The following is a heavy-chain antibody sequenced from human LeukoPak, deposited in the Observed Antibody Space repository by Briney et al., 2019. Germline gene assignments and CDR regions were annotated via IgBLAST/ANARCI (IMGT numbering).Heavy chain of an antibody. Sequence: ASVKVSCKASGYTFTSYGISWVRQAPGPGLEWMGWISAYNGNTNHAQKLQGRVTMTTDTSTSTDYMVLRSLRSDDTAVYYWARDYGSSWPTPLWFDPWGQGTLVTVSS. CDR2: ISAYNGNT. CDR1: GYTFTSYG. J-gene: IGHJ5*02. V-gene: IGHV1-18*01. D-gene: IGHD6-13*01. CDR3: ARDYGSSWPTPLWFDP.